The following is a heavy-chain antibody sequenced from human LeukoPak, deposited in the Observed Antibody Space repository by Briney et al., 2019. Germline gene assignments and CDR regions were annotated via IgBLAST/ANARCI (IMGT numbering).Heavy chain of an antibody. D-gene: IGHD4-17*01. CDR2: IYTSGST. CDR1: GGSISSGSLRTYY. Sequence: SETLSLTCTISGGSISSGSLRTYYWSWIRQPAGKGLEWIGRIYTSGSTNYNPSLKSRVTMSVDTSKNQFSLKLSSVTAADTAVYYCARDVTTVTTRHNWFDPWGQGTLVTVSS. J-gene: IGHJ5*02. CDR3: ARDVTTVTTRHNWFDP. V-gene: IGHV4-4*07.